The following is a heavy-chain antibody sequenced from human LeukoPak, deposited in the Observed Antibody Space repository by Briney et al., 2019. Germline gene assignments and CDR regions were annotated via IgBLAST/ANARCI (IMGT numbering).Heavy chain of an antibody. CDR3: ARDPGIAVATPDY. Sequence: ASVKVSCKASGGTFSSYAISWVRQAPGQGVEWMGWISAYNGKTNYAQKLQGRVTMTTDTSTSTAYRELRSLRSDDTAVYYCARDPGIAVATPDYWGQGTLVTVSS. D-gene: IGHD6-19*01. CDR2: ISAYNGKT. V-gene: IGHV1-18*01. J-gene: IGHJ4*02. CDR1: GGTFSSYA.